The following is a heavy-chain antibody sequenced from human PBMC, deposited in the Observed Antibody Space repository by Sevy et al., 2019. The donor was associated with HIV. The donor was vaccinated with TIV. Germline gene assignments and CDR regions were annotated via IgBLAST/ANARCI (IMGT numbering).Heavy chain of an antibody. V-gene: IGHV4-61*02. J-gene: IGHJ4*02. CDR1: GGSISSGNYY. CDR3: ARSYYYDSSGNYVWYYFDS. CDR2: IYTSGTT. D-gene: IGHD3-22*01. Sequence: SETLSLTCTVSGGSISSGNYYWSWIRQPAGKGLEWIGRIYTSGTTNYNPSLKSRVTMSVDTSQNQFSLKLPSVTAADTAVYYCARSYYYDSSGNYVWYYFDSWGQGTLVTVSS.